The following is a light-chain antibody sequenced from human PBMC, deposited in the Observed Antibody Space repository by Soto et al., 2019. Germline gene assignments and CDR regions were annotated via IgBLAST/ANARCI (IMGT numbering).Light chain of an antibody. CDR1: QDINIW. CDR2: KAS. V-gene: IGKV1-5*03. CDR3: QQYSSDSNT. J-gene: IGKJ2*01. Sequence: DIQMTQSPSTLSASVGDRVTITCRASQDINIWLAWYQQKPGKAPKLLIYKASTLERGVPSRFIGSGSGTDFTLAISRLQPDDFATYYCQQYSSDSNTFGQGTRLDIK.